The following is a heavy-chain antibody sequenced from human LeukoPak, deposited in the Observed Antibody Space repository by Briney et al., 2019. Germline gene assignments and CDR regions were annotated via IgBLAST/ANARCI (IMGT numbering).Heavy chain of an antibody. CDR2: IIPIFGTA. CDR3: ARDRYSGSYRRLFDY. D-gene: IGHD1-26*01. J-gene: IGHJ4*02. CDR1: GYTFTGYY. Sequence: GASVKVSCKASGYTFTGYYMHWVRQAPGQGLEWMGGIIPIFGTANYAQKFQGGVTITADKSTSTAYMELSSLRSEDTAVYYCARDRYSGSYRRLFDYWGQGTLVTVSS. V-gene: IGHV1-69*06.